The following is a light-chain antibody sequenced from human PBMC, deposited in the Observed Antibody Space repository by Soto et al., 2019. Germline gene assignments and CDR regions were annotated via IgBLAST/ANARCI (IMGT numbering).Light chain of an antibody. CDR2: DAS. Sequence: IVMTQSPATLSVSPGETATLSCRASQSLSSNLAWYQQNPGQAPRLLISDASARATGISARFSGSGSGTEFTLTITSLQSEDFAVYYCQQYNTWPLTFGGGTKVEIK. J-gene: IGKJ4*01. V-gene: IGKV3-15*01. CDR3: QQYNTWPLT. CDR1: QSLSSN.